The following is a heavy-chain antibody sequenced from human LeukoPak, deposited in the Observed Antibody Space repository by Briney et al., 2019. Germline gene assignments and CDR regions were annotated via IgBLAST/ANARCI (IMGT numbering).Heavy chain of an antibody. V-gene: IGHV5-51*01. CDR3: ARQGCSGGSCYPPTYYYGMDV. CDR2: IYPGDSAT. CDR1: GYRFTTYW. D-gene: IGHD2-15*01. J-gene: IGHJ6*02. Sequence: GESLKISCKGSGYRFTTYWIGWVRQMPGKGLGWMGIIYPGDSATRYSPSFQGQVTISADRSISTAYLQWSSLKASDTAIYYCARQGCSGGSCYPPTYYYGMDVWGHGTTVTVSS.